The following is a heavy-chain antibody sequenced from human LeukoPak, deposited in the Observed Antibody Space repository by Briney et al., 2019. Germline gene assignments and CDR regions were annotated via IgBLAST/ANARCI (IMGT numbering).Heavy chain of an antibody. D-gene: IGHD6-13*01. CDR1: GGSISSSSYY. Sequence: PSETLSLTCTVSGGSISSSSYYWGWIRQPPGEGLEWIGSIYYSGSTYYNPSLKSRVTISVDTSKNQFSLKLSSVTAADTAVYYCARHDTGYSSSWYFDYRGQGTLVTVSS. V-gene: IGHV4-39*01. CDR2: IYYSGST. CDR3: ARHDTGYSSSWYFDY. J-gene: IGHJ4*02.